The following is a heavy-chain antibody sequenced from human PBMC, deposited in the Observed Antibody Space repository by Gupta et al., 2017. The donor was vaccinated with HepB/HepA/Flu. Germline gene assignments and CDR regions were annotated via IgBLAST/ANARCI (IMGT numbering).Heavy chain of an antibody. D-gene: IGHD3-16*01. Sequence: QVQLVESGGGVVQPGRSLRLSCAASGFTFSSYGMHWVRQAPGKGLEWVAFIWYDGSNKYYADSVKGRFTISRDNSKNTLYLQMNSLRAEDTAVYYCARGKAKGGFDLWGRGTLVTVSS. CDR3: ARGKAKGGFDL. J-gene: IGHJ2*01. V-gene: IGHV3-33*01. CDR1: GFTFSSYG. CDR2: IWYDGSNK.